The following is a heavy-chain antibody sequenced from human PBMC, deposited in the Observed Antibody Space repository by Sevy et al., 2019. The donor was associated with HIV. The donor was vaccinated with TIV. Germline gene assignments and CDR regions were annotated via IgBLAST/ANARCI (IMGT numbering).Heavy chain of an antibody. CDR1: GGSISSYY. J-gene: IGHJ5*02. V-gene: IGHV4-4*07. Sequence: SETLSLTCTVSGGSISSYYWSWIRQPAGKGLEWIGRIYTSGSTNYNPSLKSRVTMSVDMSKNQFSLKLSSVTAADTAVYYCARDVYYYGSGSYSYNWFDPWGQGTLVTVSS. CDR2: IYTSGST. CDR3: ARDVYYYGSGSYSYNWFDP. D-gene: IGHD3-10*01.